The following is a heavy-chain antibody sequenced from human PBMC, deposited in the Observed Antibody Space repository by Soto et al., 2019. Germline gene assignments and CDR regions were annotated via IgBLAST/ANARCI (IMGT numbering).Heavy chain of an antibody. CDR3: ARGGDYYDSSGFYQRFDF. Sequence: GGSLRLSCAASGFTFSGFEMNWVRQAPGKGLEWVSYISSSGSTIYCADSVKGRFTISRDNAKNSLYLQMNSLRAEDTAVYYCARGGDYYDSSGFYQRFDFWGQGTLVTVSS. V-gene: IGHV3-48*03. J-gene: IGHJ4*02. CDR1: GFTFSGFE. CDR2: ISSSGSTI. D-gene: IGHD3-22*01.